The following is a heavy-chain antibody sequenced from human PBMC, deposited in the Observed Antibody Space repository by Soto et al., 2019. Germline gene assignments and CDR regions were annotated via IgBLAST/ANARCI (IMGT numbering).Heavy chain of an antibody. Sequence: QITLKESGPTLVKPTQTLTLTCTFSGFSLSTSGVGVGWIRQPPGKALEWLALIYWDDDKRYSPSLKSRLTSTKDPSKNQVFLTLTTMDPVDTATYHCAHSGRIVVAPLYNWFDPWGQGTLVTVSS. V-gene: IGHV2-5*02. CDR1: GFSLSTSGVG. J-gene: IGHJ5*02. CDR2: IYWDDDK. CDR3: AHSGRIVVAPLYNWFDP. D-gene: IGHD2-21*01.